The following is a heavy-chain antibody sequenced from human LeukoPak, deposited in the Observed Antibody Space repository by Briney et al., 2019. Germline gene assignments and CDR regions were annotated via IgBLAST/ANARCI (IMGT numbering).Heavy chain of an antibody. CDR1: GFTFSTYG. Sequence: GGSLRLSCAASGFTFSTYGMHWVRQAPGKGLEWVVVISYDGSNKFYADSVRGRFTISRDNSKNTMYLQMSGLRPEDTAVYYCAKEVIGKVYFDHWGQGALLTVSS. J-gene: IGHJ4*02. V-gene: IGHV3-30*18. CDR2: ISYDGSNK. D-gene: IGHD4-23*01. CDR3: AKEVIGKVYFDH.